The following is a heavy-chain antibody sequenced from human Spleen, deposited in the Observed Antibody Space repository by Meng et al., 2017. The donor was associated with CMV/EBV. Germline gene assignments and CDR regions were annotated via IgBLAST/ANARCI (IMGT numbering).Heavy chain of an antibody. V-gene: IGHV3-21*01. D-gene: IGHD4-23*01. CDR2: ISSSSSYI. J-gene: IGHJ6*02. Sequence: FTFSSYSMNWVRQAPGKGLEWVSSISSSSSYIYYADSVKGRFTISRDNAKNSLYLQMNSLRAEDTAVYYCARAPDYGGNSGYYGMDVRGQGTTVTVSS. CDR3: ARAPDYGGNSGYYGMDV. CDR1: FTFSSYS.